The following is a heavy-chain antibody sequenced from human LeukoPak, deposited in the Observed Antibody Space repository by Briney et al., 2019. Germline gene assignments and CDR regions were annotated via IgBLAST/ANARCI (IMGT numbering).Heavy chain of an antibody. Sequence: GGSLRLSCAASGFTFSSYAMSWVRQAPGKRLEWVSAISGSGGSTYYADSVKGRFTISRDNSKNTLYLQMNSLRAEDTAVYYCAKGYPRYCGGDCYFDYWGQGTLVTVSS. V-gene: IGHV3-23*01. CDR3: AKGYPRYCGGDCYFDY. D-gene: IGHD2-21*02. J-gene: IGHJ4*02. CDR1: GFTFSSYA. CDR2: ISGSGGST.